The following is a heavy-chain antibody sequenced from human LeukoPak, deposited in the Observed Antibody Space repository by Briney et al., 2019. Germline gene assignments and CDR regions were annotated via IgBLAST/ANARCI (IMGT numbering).Heavy chain of an antibody. CDR1: GYTFTTYD. V-gene: IGHV1-8*01. D-gene: IGHD1-26*01. CDR2: MSPNSGNT. CDR3: ARGEWELGY. J-gene: IGHJ4*02. Sequence: GASVKVSCKASGYTFTTYDINWVRQATGQGLEWMGWMSPNSGNTGYAQEFQGRVTMTRGTSITTAYMELNSLRSEDTAIYYCARGEWELGYWGQGTLVTVSS.